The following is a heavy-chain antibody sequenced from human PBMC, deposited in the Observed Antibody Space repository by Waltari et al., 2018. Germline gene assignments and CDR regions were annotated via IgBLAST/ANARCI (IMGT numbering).Heavy chain of an antibody. V-gene: IGHV3-74*01. CDR1: GSTFSISW. D-gene: IGHD6-13*01. J-gene: IGHJ1*01. Sequence: EVQLVASWGGLVQSGGSMSLPCAASGSTFSISWMHWVPQAPGKGLVGVLDINTDGSTTNYADSVKGRFTISRDNAKNTLYLQMDSLRAEETAVYYCVIGAQHVSNWYASEYFQHWGQGTLVTVSS. CDR3: VIGAQHVSNWYASEYFQH. CDR2: INTDGSTT.